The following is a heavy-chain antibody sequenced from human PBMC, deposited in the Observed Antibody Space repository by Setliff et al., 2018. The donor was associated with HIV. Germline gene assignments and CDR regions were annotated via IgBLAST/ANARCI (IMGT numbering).Heavy chain of an antibody. CDR3: VKDRGSGSFAFDI. CDR2: IAFDGSNK. CDR1: GFTISVYN. D-gene: IGHD1-26*01. V-gene: IGHV3-30*02. Sequence: GGSLRLSCVASGFTISVYNMHWVRQIPGKGLEWVAFIAFDGSNKYYIDSRKGRFTISRDNPKKTVYLQINSLRVEDTAVYYCVKDRGSGSFAFDIWGQGTMVTVS. J-gene: IGHJ3*02.